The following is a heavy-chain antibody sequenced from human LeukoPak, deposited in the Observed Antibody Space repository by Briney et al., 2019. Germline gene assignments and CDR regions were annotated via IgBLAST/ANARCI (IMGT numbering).Heavy chain of an antibody. CDR1: GGSLTTYY. V-gene: IGHV4-59*01. CDR2: IHYSGGT. D-gene: IGHD6-13*01. J-gene: IGHJ4*02. CDR3: ARYAADGRTLEY. Sequence: SETLSLTCSVSGGSLTTYYWSWVRQPPGKGLDWIGYIHYSGGTSYNPSPKSRVTISMDTSKNQFSPKLSSVTAADTAVYYCARYAADGRTLEYWGQGTLVTVSP.